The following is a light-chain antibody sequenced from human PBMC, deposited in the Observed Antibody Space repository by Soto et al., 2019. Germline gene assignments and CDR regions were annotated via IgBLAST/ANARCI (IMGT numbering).Light chain of an antibody. J-gene: IGLJ1*01. CDR1: SNDVGGYNY. CDR2: DVT. V-gene: IGLV2-11*01. Sequence: QSALTQPPSVSGSPGQSVTISCTGTSNDVGGYNYVAWYQQHPGKAPKIMIYDVTKRPSGVPDRFSGSKSGNTASLTISGLQALDDAASSSGTYAGDVEDFVTGTEVTDL. CDR3: GTYAGDVED.